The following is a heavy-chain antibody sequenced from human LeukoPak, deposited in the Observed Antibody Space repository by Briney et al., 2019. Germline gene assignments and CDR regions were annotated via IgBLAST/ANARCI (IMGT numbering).Heavy chain of an antibody. Sequence: PSETLSLTCTVSGGSVSSGSYYWSWIRQPPGKGLEWIGYIYYSGSTNYNPSLKSRVTISVDTSKNQFSLKLSSVTAADTAAYYCARVRSIAALSDYWGQGTLVTVSS. J-gene: IGHJ4*02. CDR3: ARVRSIAALSDY. D-gene: IGHD6-6*01. CDR2: IYYSGST. V-gene: IGHV4-61*01. CDR1: GGSVSSGSYY.